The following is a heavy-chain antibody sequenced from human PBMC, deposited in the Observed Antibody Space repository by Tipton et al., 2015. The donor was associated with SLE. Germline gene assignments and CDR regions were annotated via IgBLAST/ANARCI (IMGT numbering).Heavy chain of an antibody. V-gene: IGHV3-11*03. J-gene: IGHJ3*02. Sequence: GSLRLSCAASGFTFSDYYMSWIRQAPGKGLEWVSYISSSSSYTNYADSVKGRFTISRDNAKNSLYLQMNSLRAEDTAVYYCARFHSVGGSYDAFDIWGQGTMVTVSS. CDR3: ARFHSVGGSYDAFDI. D-gene: IGHD1-26*01. CDR2: ISSSSSYT. CDR1: GFTFSDYY.